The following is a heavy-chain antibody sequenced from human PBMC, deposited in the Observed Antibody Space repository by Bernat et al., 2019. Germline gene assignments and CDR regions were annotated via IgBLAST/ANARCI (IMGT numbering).Heavy chain of an antibody. V-gene: IGHV3-21*01. CDR1: GFTFSSYS. Sequence: EVQLVESGGGLVKPGGSLRLSCAASGFTFSSYSMNWVRQAPGKGLEWVSSISSSSSYIAYADSVKGRFTIARDNAKNSLYLQMNSLRAEDTAVYYCARATIAAAGTGDAFDIWGQGTMVTVSS. D-gene: IGHD6-13*01. CDR2: ISSSSSYI. J-gene: IGHJ3*02. CDR3: ARATIAAAGTGDAFDI.